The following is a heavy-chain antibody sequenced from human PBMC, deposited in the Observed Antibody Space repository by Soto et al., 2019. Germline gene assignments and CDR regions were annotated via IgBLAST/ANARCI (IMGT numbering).Heavy chain of an antibody. CDR3: AMGHEVGGNSDAFDV. Sequence: QVQLVQSGAEVKKPGSSVKVSCKASGGSFRREAINWVRQAPGQGPEWMGGILPFFGTADYAQKFQGRVTLTADVSTTRVYMELGSLRLEDTAVDYCAMGHEVGGNSDAFDVWGQGTMVIVSS. D-gene: IGHD2-15*01. J-gene: IGHJ3*01. CDR2: ILPFFGTA. V-gene: IGHV1-69*12. CDR1: GGSFRREA.